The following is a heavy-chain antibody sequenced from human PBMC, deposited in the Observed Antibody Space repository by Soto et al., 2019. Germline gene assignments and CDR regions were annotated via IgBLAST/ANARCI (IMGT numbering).Heavy chain of an antibody. CDR3: ARPLFGSSWYTYDYGMDV. V-gene: IGHV1-69*02. D-gene: IGHD6-13*01. CDR2: IIPILGIA. J-gene: IGHJ6*02. CDR1: GGTFSSYT. Sequence: QVQLVQSGAEVKKPGSSVKVSCKASGGTFSSYTISWVRQAPGQGLEWMGRIIPILGIANYAQKFQGRVTITADKSTSTAHLELSRLRSEDTAVYYCARPLFGSSWYTYDYGMDVWGQGTTVTVSS.